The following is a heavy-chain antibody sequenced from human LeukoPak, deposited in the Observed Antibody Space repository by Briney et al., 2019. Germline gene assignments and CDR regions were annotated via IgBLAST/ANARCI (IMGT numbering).Heavy chain of an antibody. V-gene: IGHV3-7*01. D-gene: IGHD4-23*01. Sequence: GGSLRLSCAASGFTFSGTWMSWVRQAPGKGLDWVANIDQDGTPRRYVNSVKGRFTISRDNAKNSLYLQMISLRAEDTAVYFCAKYGGNSGMAFDIWGQGTMVTVSS. J-gene: IGHJ3*02. CDR3: AKYGGNSGMAFDI. CDR1: GFTFSGTW. CDR2: IDQDGTPR.